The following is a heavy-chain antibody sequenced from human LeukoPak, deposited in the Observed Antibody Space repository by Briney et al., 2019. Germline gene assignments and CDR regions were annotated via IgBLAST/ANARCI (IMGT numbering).Heavy chain of an antibody. CDR1: GFTFSRYE. D-gene: IGHD1-20*01. CDR2: IGSSGSRI. J-gene: IGHJ4*02. Sequence: GGSLRLPCAASGFTFSRYEMNWVRQAPGKGLEWVSYIGSSGSRIYYADSVKGRFTISRDNAKNSLYLHINSLRAEDTAVYYCARIGYNWNVFDYWGQGTLVTVSS. CDR3: ARIGYNWNVFDY. V-gene: IGHV3-48*03.